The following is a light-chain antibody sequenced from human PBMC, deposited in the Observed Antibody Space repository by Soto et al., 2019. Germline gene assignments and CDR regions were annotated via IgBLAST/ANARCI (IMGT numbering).Light chain of an antibody. Sequence: DIQMTQSPSSMSASVGDRVTITCRASQGISNYLAWFQQKPGTVPKRLIYGASNLQSGVPSRFSGSGSGTEFTLTISSLQPDDFATYYCQQYSTYTPRTFGQGTKVDIK. CDR3: QQYSTYTPRT. J-gene: IGKJ1*01. CDR2: GAS. CDR1: QGISNY. V-gene: IGKV1-17*03.